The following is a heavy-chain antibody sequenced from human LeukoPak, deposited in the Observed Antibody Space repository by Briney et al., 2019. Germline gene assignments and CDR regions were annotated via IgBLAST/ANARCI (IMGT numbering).Heavy chain of an antibody. J-gene: IGHJ4*02. V-gene: IGHV4-34*01. CDR1: GGSFSGYY. D-gene: IGHD2-2*02. CDR3: ARGRGRLRVPAAILGFDY. Sequence: PSETLSLTCAVSGGSFSGYYWSWIRQPPGKGLEWIGEINHSGSTNYNPSLKSRVTISVDTSKNQFSLKLSSVTAADTAVYYCARGRGRLRVPAAILGFDYWGQGTLVTVSS. CDR2: INHSGST.